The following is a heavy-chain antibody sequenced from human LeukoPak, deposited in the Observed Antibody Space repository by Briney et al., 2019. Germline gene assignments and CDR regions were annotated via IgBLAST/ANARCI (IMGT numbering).Heavy chain of an antibody. CDR3: ARDLGDCSSTSCHF. D-gene: IGHD2-2*01. CDR2: ISGGAEST. J-gene: IGHJ6*02. Sequence: GGSLRLSCAASGFTFSSYAMNWVRQAPGKGLEWVSTISGGAESTYYADSVKGRFTISRDNSKNRLYLQMNSLRAEDTAVYYCARDLGDCSSTSCHFWGQGTTVTVSS. V-gene: IGHV3-23*01. CDR1: GFTFSSYA.